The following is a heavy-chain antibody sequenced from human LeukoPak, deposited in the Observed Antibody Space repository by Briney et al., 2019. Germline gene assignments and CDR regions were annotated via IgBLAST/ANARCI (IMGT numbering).Heavy chain of an antibody. CDR2: IYYSGST. V-gene: IGHV4-39*01. J-gene: IGHJ4*02. Sequence: SETLSLTCTVSGGSISSSSYYWGWIRQPPGKGLEWIGSIYYSGSTYYNPSLKSRVTISVDTSKNQFSLKLSSVTAADTAVYYCARPKGDLEWVYDYWGQGTLVTVSS. CDR1: GGSISSSSYY. CDR3: ARPKGDLEWVYDY. D-gene: IGHD3-3*01.